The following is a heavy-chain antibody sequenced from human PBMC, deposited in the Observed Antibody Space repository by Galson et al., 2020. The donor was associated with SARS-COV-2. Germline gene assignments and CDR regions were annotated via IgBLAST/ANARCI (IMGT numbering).Heavy chain of an antibody. V-gene: IGHV2-70*11. J-gene: IGHJ4*02. CDR1: GFSLSTSGMC. Sequence: ESGPTLVKPTQTLTLTCTFSGFSLSTSGMCVSWIRQPPGKALEWLARIDWDDDEYYSTSLKTRLTISKDTSKNQVVLTMTSMDPVDTATYDGARIVSSGCRGNYWGQGILVTVSA. CDR3: ARIVSSGCRGNY. CDR2: IDWDDDE. D-gene: IGHD6-19*01.